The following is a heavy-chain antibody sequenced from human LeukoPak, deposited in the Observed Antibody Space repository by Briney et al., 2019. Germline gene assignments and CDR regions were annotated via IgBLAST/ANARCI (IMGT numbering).Heavy chain of an antibody. V-gene: IGHV4-34*01. J-gene: IGHJ3*02. CDR1: GGSFSGYY. CDR2: INHSGST. Sequence: SETLSLTCAVYGGSFSGYYWSWIRQPPGKGLEWIGEINHSGSTNYNPSLKSRVTISVDTSKNQFSLKLSSVTAADTAVYYCVAKRYYDFWSGYYAFDIWGQGTMVTVSS. D-gene: IGHD3-3*01. CDR3: VAKRYYDFWSGYYAFDI.